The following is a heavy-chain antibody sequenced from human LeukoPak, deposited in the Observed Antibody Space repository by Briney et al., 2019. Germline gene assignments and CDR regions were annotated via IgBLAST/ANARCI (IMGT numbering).Heavy chain of an antibody. CDR3: ARADYDILTGYYYMDV. J-gene: IGHJ6*03. CDR2: TYYRSKWYN. CDR1: GDSVSSNSAA. D-gene: IGHD3-9*01. V-gene: IGHV6-1*01. Sequence: SQTLSLTCAISGDSVSSNSAAWNWIRQSPSRGLEWLGRTYYRSKWYNDYAVSVKSRITINPDTSKNQFSLQLNSVTPEDTAVYYCARADYDILTGYYYMDVWGKGTTVTISS.